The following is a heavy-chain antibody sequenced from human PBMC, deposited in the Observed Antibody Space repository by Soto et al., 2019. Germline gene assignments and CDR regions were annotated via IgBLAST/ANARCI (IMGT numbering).Heavy chain of an antibody. V-gene: IGHV3-21*01. J-gene: IGHJ6*03. Sequence: GGSLRLSCAASGFTFSSYSMNWVRQAPGKGLEWVSSISSSSSYIYYADSVKGRFTISRDNAKNSLYLQMNSLRAEDTAVYYCARVPGPLLEWLSPYYYYCMDVWGKGTTVTVSS. D-gene: IGHD3-3*01. CDR1: GFTFSSYS. CDR3: ARVPGPLLEWLSPYYYYCMDV. CDR2: ISSSSSYI.